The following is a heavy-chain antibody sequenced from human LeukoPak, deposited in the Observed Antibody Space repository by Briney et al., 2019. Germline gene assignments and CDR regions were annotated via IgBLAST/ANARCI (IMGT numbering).Heavy chain of an antibody. CDR3: ARLIYYGSGRTYFFDS. V-gene: IGHV5-51*01. D-gene: IGHD3-10*01. J-gene: IGHJ4*02. Sequence: GESRQISCKGSGYRFNTFWIGWVRPTPETGLEGMGNINPSDSETKYKPSFQGQVTISVDKPISTAYLRLSSLKASDTAIYYCARLIYYGSGRTYFFDSWGQGTLVTGSS. CDR1: GYRFNTFW. CDR2: INPSDSET.